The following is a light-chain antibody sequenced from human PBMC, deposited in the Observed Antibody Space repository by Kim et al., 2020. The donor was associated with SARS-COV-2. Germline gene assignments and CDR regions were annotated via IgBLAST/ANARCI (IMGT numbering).Light chain of an antibody. V-gene: IGLV3-1*01. CDR3: QTLDSSSVI. CDR1: KVEDKY. Sequence: SVSPGQEASITCSGDKVEDKYVRWYQQKAGQSPVLLIYQDTKWPSGIPERFAGFNSGNTATLTIGGTQAMDEADYYCQTLDSSSVIFGGGTQLTVL. J-gene: IGLJ2*01. CDR2: QDT.